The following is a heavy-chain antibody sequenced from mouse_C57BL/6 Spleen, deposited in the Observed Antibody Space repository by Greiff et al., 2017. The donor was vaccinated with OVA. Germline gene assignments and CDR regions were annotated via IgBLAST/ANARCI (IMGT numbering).Heavy chain of an antibody. Sequence: EVQLQESGPGLVKPSQSLSLTCSVTGYSITSGYYWNWIRQFPGNKLEWMGYISYDGSNKYNPSLKNRISITRDTSKNQFFLKLNSVTTEDTATYYCARVYDGYYGAMDYWGQGTSVTVSS. CDR3: ARVYDGYYGAMDY. CDR1: GYSITSGYY. V-gene: IGHV3-6*01. CDR2: ISYDGSN. D-gene: IGHD2-3*01. J-gene: IGHJ4*01.